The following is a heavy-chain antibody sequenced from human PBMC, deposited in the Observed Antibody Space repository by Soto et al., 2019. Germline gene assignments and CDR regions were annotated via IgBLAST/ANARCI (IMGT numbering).Heavy chain of an antibody. CDR2: INAGNGST. CDR1: GYTFTVYA. Sequence: ASVKVSCKASGYTFTVYAIHWVRQAPGQRPEWMGWINAGNGSTKYSQNFQDRLTMTRDTSANTGYMELNSLRSEDTAVYYCAREGDTGGLYPRYLDYWGQGTLVTVSS. J-gene: IGHJ4*02. V-gene: IGHV1-3*01. CDR3: AREGDTGGLYPRYLDY. D-gene: IGHD2-8*02.